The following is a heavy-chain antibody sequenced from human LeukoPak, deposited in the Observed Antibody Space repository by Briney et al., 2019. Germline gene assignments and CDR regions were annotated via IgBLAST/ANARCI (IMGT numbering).Heavy chain of an antibody. J-gene: IGHJ4*02. V-gene: IGHV3-23*01. CDR2: ISGGGGST. D-gene: IGHD1-26*01. CDR1: GFIFSNYG. Sequence: AGGSLRLSCAASGFIFSNYGMNWVRQAPGKGLEWVSTISGGGGSTYYADSVKGRFTISRDNSKNTLYLQVNSLRAEDTAVYYCAKGGKWDVTPFDYWGQGTLVTVSS. CDR3: AKGGKWDVTPFDY.